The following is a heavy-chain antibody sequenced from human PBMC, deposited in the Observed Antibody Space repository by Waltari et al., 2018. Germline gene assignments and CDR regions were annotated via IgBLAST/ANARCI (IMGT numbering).Heavy chain of an antibody. D-gene: IGHD3-22*01. J-gene: IGHJ4*02. CDR2: ISGSGGST. Sequence: EVQLLESGGGLVQPGGSLRLPCAASGYTFSSYAMTWVRKAPGKGVEWVSAISGSGGSTYYADSVKGRFTISRDNSKNTLYLQMNSLRAEDTAVYYCAKYYYDSSGYFDYWGQGTLVTVSS. CDR1: GYTFSSYA. CDR3: AKYYYDSSGYFDY. V-gene: IGHV3-23*01.